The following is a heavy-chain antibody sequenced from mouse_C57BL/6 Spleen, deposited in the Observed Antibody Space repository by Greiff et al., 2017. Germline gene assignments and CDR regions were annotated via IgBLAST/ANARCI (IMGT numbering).Heavy chain of an antibody. Sequence: EVQLQQSGPGLVKPSQSLSLTCSVTGYSITSGYYWNWIRQFPGNKLEWMGYISYDGSNNYNPSLKNRISITRDNSKNQFFLKLNSVTTEDTATYYCARTGPDYYAMDYWGQGTSVTVSS. D-gene: IGHD4-1*01. J-gene: IGHJ4*01. CDR1: GYSITSGYY. CDR3: ARTGPDYYAMDY. CDR2: ISYDGSN. V-gene: IGHV3-6*01.